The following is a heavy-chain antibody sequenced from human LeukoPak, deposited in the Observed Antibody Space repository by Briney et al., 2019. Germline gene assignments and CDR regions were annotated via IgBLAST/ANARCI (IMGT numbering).Heavy chain of an antibody. V-gene: IGHV4-61*02. CDR2: IDTSGST. Sequence: SETLSLTCTVSGGSISSGSYYWSWIRQPAGKGLEWIGRIDTSGSTNYNPSLKSRVTISVDTSKNQFSLKLSSVTAADTAVYYCARAPPDGYFDYWGQGTLVTVSS. CDR3: ARAPPDGYFDY. J-gene: IGHJ4*02. CDR1: GGSISSGSYY.